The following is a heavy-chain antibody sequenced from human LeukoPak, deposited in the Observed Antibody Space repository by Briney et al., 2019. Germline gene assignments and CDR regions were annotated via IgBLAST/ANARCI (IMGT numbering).Heavy chain of an antibody. CDR2: INHSGST. D-gene: IGHD3-3*01. CDR1: GGSFSGYY. Sequence: SETLSLTCAVYGGSFSGYYWSWIRQPPGKGLEWIGEINHSGSTNYNPSLKSRVTISVDTSKNQFSLKLSSVTAADTAVYYCARKLRHQNNWFDPWGQGTLVTVSS. V-gene: IGHV4-34*01. J-gene: IGHJ5*02. CDR3: ARKLRHQNNWFDP.